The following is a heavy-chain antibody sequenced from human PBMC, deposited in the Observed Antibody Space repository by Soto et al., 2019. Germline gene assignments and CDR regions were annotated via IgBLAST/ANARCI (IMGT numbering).Heavy chain of an antibody. Sequence: EVQVLESGGGLVQPGGSLRLSCAASGFTFSNNAMSWVRQAPGKGLEWVSAVSGSGGNTYYADPVKGRFTISRDNSKNTVELQMNSLRAEDTAIYYCARDRGSHYGSGSSSWFDPWGQGTLVTVSS. CDR2: VSGSGGNT. D-gene: IGHD3-10*01. CDR3: ARDRGSHYGSGSSSWFDP. V-gene: IGHV3-23*01. CDR1: GFTFSNNA. J-gene: IGHJ5*02.